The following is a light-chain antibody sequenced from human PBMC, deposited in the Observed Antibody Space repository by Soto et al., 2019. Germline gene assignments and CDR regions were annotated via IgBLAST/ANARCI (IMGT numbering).Light chain of an antibody. CDR3: QQYNNWPPWT. CDR1: QSVSSN. Sequence: EIVMTQSPATLSVSPGERATLSCRASQSVSSNLAGYQQKPGQPPRLLIYGASTRATAIPARFRGSGSGTEVTLTIISRQSEDVAVFYCQQYNNWPPWTFGQGTKVEIK. J-gene: IGKJ1*01. V-gene: IGKV3-15*01. CDR2: GAS.